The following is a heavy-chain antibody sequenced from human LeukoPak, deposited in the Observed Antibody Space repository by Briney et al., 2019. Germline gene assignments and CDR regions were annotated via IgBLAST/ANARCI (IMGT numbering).Heavy chain of an antibody. CDR2: INHSGST. J-gene: IGHJ3*02. V-gene: IGHV4-34*01. Sequence: PSETLSLTCAVYGGSFSGYYWSWIRQPPGKGLEWIGKINHSGSTNYNPSLKSRVTISVDTSKNQFSLKLSSVTAADTAVYYCARRRVLRYFDWPSGAFDIWGQGTMVTVSS. CDR1: GGSFSGYY. CDR3: ARRRVLRYFDWPSGAFDI. D-gene: IGHD3-9*01.